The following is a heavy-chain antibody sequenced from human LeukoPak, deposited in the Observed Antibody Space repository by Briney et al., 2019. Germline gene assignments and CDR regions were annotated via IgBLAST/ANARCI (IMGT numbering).Heavy chain of an antibody. Sequence: GESLKIPCKGSGYIFTNYWIGRGRQMPGKGLEWMGMIYPGDSDTIYSPSFQGQVTISADKSITTAHLQWSSLKPSDTAMYYCARLGAIVVVPDAMPDWYCDLWGRGTLVTVSS. V-gene: IGHV5-51*01. CDR2: IYPGDSDT. CDR1: GYIFTNYW. D-gene: IGHD2-2*01. J-gene: IGHJ2*01. CDR3: ARLGAIVVVPDAMPDWYCDL.